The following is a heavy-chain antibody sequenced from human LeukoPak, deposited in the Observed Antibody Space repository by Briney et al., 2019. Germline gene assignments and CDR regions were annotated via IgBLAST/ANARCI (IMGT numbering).Heavy chain of an antibody. Sequence: PGGSLRLSYAASGFTFSSYAMSWVRQAPGKGLEWVSAISGSGGSTYYADSVKGRFTISRDNSKNTLYLQMNSLRAEDTAVYYCAKDQLFIAVAGVFDYWGQGTMVTVSS. CDR1: GFTFSSYA. D-gene: IGHD6-19*01. J-gene: IGHJ4*02. V-gene: IGHV3-23*01. CDR2: ISGSGGST. CDR3: AKDQLFIAVAGVFDY.